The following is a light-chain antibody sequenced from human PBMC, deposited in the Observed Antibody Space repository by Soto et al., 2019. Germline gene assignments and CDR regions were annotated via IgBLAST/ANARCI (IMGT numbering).Light chain of an antibody. CDR2: DVT. J-gene: IGLJ2*01. Sequence: QSALTQPASVSGSPGQSITISCTGTSSDVSASNYVSWYQQHPGKAPKLIIYDVTDRPSGASNRFSGSKSGNTASLAISGLQAEDEADYFCSSYTAGYTLVLFGGGTKLTVL. CDR3: SSYTAGYTLVL. V-gene: IGLV2-14*03. CDR1: SSDVSASNY.